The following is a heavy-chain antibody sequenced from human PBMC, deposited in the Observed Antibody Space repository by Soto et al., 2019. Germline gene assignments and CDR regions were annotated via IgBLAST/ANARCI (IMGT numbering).Heavy chain of an antibody. J-gene: IGHJ4*02. CDR3: ARARYYTGIGGGDY. V-gene: IGHV4-59*01. D-gene: IGHD3-3*01. CDR1: GGSISSYY. CDR2: IYYSGST. Sequence: SETLSLTCTVSGGSISSYYWSWIRQPPGKGLEWIGYIYYSGSTNYNPSLKSRVTISVDTSKNQFSLKLSSVTAADTAVYYCARARYYTGIGGGDYWGQGTLVTVSS.